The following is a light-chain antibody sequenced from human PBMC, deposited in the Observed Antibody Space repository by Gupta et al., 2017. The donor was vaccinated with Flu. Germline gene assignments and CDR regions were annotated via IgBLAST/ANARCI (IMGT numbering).Light chain of an antibody. Sequence: QSALPHPPSASGPPDPSVTTSCAATSSDVGGYNYVSWYQHHPGKAPKRMIYEVSTRPSGVPDRFSGSKSGNKASLIVSGLQAEDEADDYCSSYAGSNNFVVFGGGTKLTVL. J-gene: IGLJ2*01. CDR1: SSDVGGYNY. CDR2: EVS. V-gene: IGLV2-8*01. CDR3: SSYAGSNNFVV.